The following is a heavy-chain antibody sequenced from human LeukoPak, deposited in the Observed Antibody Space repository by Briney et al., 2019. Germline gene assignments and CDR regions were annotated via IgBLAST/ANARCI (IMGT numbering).Heavy chain of an antibody. CDR3: ARDLEYSSSSRFDY. D-gene: IGHD6-6*01. V-gene: IGHV3-30*19. J-gene: IGHJ4*02. CDR2: ISYDGSNK. CDR1: GFTFSSYG. Sequence: GGSLRLSCAASGFTFSSYGMNWVRQAPGKGLEWVAVISYDGSNKYYADSVKGRFTISRDNSKNTLYLQMNSLRAEDTAVYYCARDLEYSSSSRFDYWGQGTLVTVSS.